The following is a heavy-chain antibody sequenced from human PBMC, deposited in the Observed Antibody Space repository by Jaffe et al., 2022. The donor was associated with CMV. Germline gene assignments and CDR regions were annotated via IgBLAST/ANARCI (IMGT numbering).Heavy chain of an antibody. CDR3: AKAAGATVTKNWFDP. V-gene: IGHV3-9*01. CDR1: GFTFDDYA. Sequence: EVQLVESGGGLVQPGRSLRLSCAASGFTFDDYAMHWVRQAPGKGLEWVSGISWNSGSIGYADSVKGRFTISRDNAKNSLYLQMNSLRAEDTALYYCAKAAGATVTKNWFDPWGQGTLVTVSS. J-gene: IGHJ5*02. CDR2: ISWNSGSI. D-gene: IGHD4-17*01.